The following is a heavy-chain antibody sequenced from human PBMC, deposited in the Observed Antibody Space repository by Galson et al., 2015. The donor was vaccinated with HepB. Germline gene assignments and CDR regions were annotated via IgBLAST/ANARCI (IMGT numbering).Heavy chain of an antibody. J-gene: IGHJ1*01. Sequence: SLRLSCAASGFTFSSYAMSWVRQAPGKGLEWVANIKQDGSEKYYVDSVKGRFTISRDNAKNSLYLQMNSLRAEETAVYYCARDLRLSGSYGANWRPRNLCSVSS. V-gene: IGHV3-7*01. CDR2: IKQDGSEK. CDR3: ARDLRLSGSYGAN. CDR1: GFTFSSYA. D-gene: IGHD6-19*01.